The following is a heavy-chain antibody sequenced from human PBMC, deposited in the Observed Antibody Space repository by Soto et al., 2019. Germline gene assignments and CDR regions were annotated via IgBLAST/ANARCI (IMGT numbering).Heavy chain of an antibody. Sequence: VQLSESGGGLAQPGGSLRLSCADSGVTFSSDAMIWVRQAPGKGLEWVAGIIDSGGTTYYADSVKVRFTISRDNSKNQLYLQNDSLRAEDTAVYYCAKDYGLRESSFFAYWGQGTLVTVSS. CDR2: IIDSGGTT. V-gene: IGHV3-23*01. D-gene: IGHD3-16*02. CDR1: GVTFSSDA. CDR3: AKDYGLRESSFFAY. J-gene: IGHJ4*02.